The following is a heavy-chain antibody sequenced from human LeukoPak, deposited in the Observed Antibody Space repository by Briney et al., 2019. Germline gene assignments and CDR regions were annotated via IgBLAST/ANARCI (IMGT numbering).Heavy chain of an antibody. Sequence: ASVKVSCKASGYTFTTYNMHWVRQAPGQGLEWMGWINPDSGGTNYAQKFQGRVTMTRDTSISTAYMELSRLRSDDTAVYYCARGFRGDYVWGNYRLDYYGMDVWGRGTTVTVSS. CDR3: ARGFRGDYVWGNYRLDYYGMDV. CDR2: INPDSGGT. CDR1: GYTFTTYN. J-gene: IGHJ6*02. D-gene: IGHD3-16*02. V-gene: IGHV1-2*02.